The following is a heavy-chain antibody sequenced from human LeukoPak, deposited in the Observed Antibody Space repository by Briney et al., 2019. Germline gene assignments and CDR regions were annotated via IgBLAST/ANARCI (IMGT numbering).Heavy chain of an antibody. J-gene: IGHJ4*02. CDR3: ARVKWRCSSTSCPTFDY. D-gene: IGHD2-2*01. V-gene: IGHV4-30-2*01. CDR1: GGSISSGGYS. CDR2: IYHSGST. Sequence: SQTLSLTCAVSGGSISSGGYSWSWVRQPRGKGLEWLGYIYHSGSTYYNPSLKSRVTISVDRSKNQFSLKLSSVTAADTAVYYCARVKWRCSSTSCPTFDYWGQGTLVTVSS.